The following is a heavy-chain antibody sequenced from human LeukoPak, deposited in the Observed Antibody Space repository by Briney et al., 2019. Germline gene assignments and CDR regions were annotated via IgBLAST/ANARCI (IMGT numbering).Heavy chain of an antibody. CDR1: GGSFSSYY. V-gene: IGHV4-4*07. CDR3: ATGDGYNSFDY. D-gene: IGHD5-24*01. Sequence: PSETLSRTCTVSGGSFSSYYWSWIRQPAGKGLEWIGRIYTSGSTNYNSSLKSRVTMSVDTSKNQVSLKLSSVTAADTAVYYCATGDGYNSFDYWGQGTLVTVSS. CDR2: IYTSGST. J-gene: IGHJ4*02.